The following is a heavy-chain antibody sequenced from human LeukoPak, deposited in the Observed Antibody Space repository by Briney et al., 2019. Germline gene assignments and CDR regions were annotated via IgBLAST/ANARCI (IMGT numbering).Heavy chain of an antibody. V-gene: IGHV3-23*01. J-gene: IGHJ4*02. D-gene: IGHD3-22*01. CDR2: ISGSGGST. CDR3: AKGTPTYYYDSSGLDY. Sequence: GGSLRLSCAASGFTFSSYAMSWVRQAPGKGLGWVSGISGSGGSTYFADSVKGRFTISRDNSKNTLFLQMNSLRAEDTAVYYCAKGTPTYYYDSSGLDYWGQGTLVTVSS. CDR1: GFTFSSYA.